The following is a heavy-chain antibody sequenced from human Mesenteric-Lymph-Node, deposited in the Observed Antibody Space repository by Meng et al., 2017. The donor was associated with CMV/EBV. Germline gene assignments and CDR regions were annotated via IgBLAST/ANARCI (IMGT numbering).Heavy chain of an antibody. Sequence: GSLRLSCTVSGGSISSSSYYWGWIRQPPGKGLEWIGSIYYSGSTYYNPSLKSRVTISVDTSKNQFSLKLSSVTAADTAVYYCARGLGRTQTGDYGMDVWGQGTTVTV. CDR3: ARGLGRTQTGDYGMDV. J-gene: IGHJ6*02. V-gene: IGHV4-39*07. CDR2: IYYSGST. D-gene: IGHD7-27*01. CDR1: GGSISSSSYY.